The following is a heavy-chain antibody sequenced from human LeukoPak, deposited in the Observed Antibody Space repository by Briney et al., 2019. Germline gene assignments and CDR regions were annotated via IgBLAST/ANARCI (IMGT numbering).Heavy chain of an antibody. D-gene: IGHD6-6*01. CDR3: ARGIRQHSSSSAFDY. J-gene: IGHJ4*02. CDR2: INCYNGNT. CDR1: GYTFVSYV. Sequence: ASVKVSCTASGYTFVSYVISWVRQAPGQGLELMGWINCYNGNTDYAQNFQGRVTMTADTSTSTVHMELRSLRSDDTALYYCARGIRQHSSSSAFDYWGQGTQVTVSS. V-gene: IGHV1-18*01.